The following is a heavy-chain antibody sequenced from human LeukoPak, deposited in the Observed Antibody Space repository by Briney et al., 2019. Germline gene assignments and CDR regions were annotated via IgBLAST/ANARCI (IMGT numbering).Heavy chain of an antibody. CDR3: ARARGYCSGGSCYGWFDP. J-gene: IGHJ5*02. V-gene: IGHV1-2*02. CDR1: GYTFTGYY. Sequence: GASVKVSCKASGYTFTGYYMHWVRQAPGQGLEWVGWINPNSGGTNYAQKFQGRVTMTRDTSISTAYMELSRLRSDDTAVYYCARARGYCSGGSCYGWFDPWGQGTLVTVSS. D-gene: IGHD2-15*01. CDR2: INPNSGGT.